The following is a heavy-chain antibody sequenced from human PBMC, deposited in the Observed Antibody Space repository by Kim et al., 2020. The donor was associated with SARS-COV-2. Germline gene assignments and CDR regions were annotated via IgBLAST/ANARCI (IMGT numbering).Heavy chain of an antibody. J-gene: IGHJ6*02. CDR2: ISSSGNTI. Sequence: GGSLRLSCAASGFTFTTYSFNWVRQAPGRGLEWLSYISSSGNTIYYSDSVKGRFTISRDKARNSLYLQMNSLRDEDTAIYYCARVNYCGGDCFGMDVWGPGTTVTVSS. CDR3: ARVNYCGGDCFGMDV. CDR1: GFTFTTYS. D-gene: IGHD2-21*01. V-gene: IGHV3-48*02.